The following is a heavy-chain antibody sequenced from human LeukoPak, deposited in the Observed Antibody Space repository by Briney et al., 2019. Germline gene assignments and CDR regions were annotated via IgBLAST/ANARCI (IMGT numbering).Heavy chain of an antibody. CDR1: GYTFTSYA. CDR2: INAGNGNT. D-gene: IGHD6-19*01. V-gene: IGHV1-3*01. J-gene: IGHJ4*02. CDR3: ARVSSSGWYGEDYFDY. Sequence: ASVKVSCKASGYTFTSYAMHWVRLAPGQRLEWMGWINAGNGNTKYSQKFQGRVTITRDTSASTAYMELSSLRSEDTAVYYCARVSSSGWYGEDYFDYWGQGTLVTVSS.